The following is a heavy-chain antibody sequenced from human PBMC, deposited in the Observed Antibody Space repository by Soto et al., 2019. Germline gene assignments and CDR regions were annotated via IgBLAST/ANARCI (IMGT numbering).Heavy chain of an antibody. CDR2: INTRGTRT. CDR3: AKVVFPDSDNYRNYFDS. CDR1: GFTFSSYA. Sequence: EVQLLESGGGLEQPGGSLRLSCEASGFTFSSYAMSWVRQAPGKGLEWVSGINTRGTRTYYADSVKGRFTVSRDNYKNTLCLQMNSLRAEDTAVYYCAKVVFPDSDNYRNYFDSWGQGTLVTVSS. D-gene: IGHD2-21*01. V-gene: IGHV3-23*01. J-gene: IGHJ4*02.